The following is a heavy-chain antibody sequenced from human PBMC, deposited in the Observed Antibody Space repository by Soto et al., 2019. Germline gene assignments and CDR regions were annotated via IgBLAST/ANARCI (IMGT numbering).Heavy chain of an antibody. J-gene: IGHJ6*02. CDR2: IIPIFGTA. V-gene: IGHV1-69*13. Sequence: SVKVSCKASGGTFSSYAISSVRQAPGQGLEWMGGIIPIFGTANYAQKFQGRVTITEDESTSTAYMELSSLRSEDTAVYYCARGSGDYVHYYYYDMDVWGQGTTVSVSS. D-gene: IGHD4-17*01. CDR3: ARGSGDYVHYYYYDMDV. CDR1: GGTFSSYA.